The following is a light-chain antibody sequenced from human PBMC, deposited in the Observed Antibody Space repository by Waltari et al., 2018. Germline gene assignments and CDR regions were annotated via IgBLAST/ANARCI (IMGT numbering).Light chain of an antibody. V-gene: IGLV2-14*01. CDR2: DVN. CDR3: CSYTSIGTYI. Sequence: QSALAQPASVSGSPGRSITISCTGTSRDVGGHNHVSLYQQHPGKAPRTMIYDVNNGTSGVSSRFYGSKSSNTAYLTISGLQAEDGADDYCCSYTSIGTYIFGTGTKVTVL. J-gene: IGLJ1*01. CDR1: SRDVGGHNH.